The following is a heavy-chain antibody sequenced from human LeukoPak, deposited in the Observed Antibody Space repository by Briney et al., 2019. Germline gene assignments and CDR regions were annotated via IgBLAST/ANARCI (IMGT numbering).Heavy chain of an antibody. CDR1: GFTFSNYA. CDR3: AREGLLVNGGFDI. D-gene: IGHD2-8*01. Sequence: GGSLRLSCEAYGFTFSNYAMSWVRQAPGKGLEWLSSISTSSSHIYYTDSVKGRFTISRDNAKNSLSLQMNNLTLDDTAVYYCAREGLLVNGGFDIWGQGTMISVSS. V-gene: IGHV3-21*01. J-gene: IGHJ3*02. CDR2: ISTSSSHI.